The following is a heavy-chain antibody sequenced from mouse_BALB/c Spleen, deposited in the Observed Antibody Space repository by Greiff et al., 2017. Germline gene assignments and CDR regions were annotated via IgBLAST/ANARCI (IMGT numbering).Heavy chain of an antibody. V-gene: IGHV6-6*01. D-gene: IGHD1-2*01. CDR1: GFTFSDSW. CDR2: IRSKANNHAT. J-gene: IGHJ4*01. Sequence: EVKVVESGGGLVQPGGSMKLSCAASGFTFSDSWMDWVRQTPEQGLEWVAEIRSKANNHATYYALSVKGRFTISRAASKSSVYLQMNSLRAEDTDIYYYTRPSLLRLRAMDYWGQGTSVTVSS. CDR3: TRPSLLRLRAMDY.